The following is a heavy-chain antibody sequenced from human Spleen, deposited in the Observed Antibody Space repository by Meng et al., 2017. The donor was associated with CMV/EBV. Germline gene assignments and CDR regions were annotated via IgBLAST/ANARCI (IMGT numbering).Heavy chain of an antibody. CDR2: ISAYNGNT. V-gene: IGHV1-18*01. CDR1: YSFNKYG. CDR3: ARDVGIEARPGHSWFDP. D-gene: IGHD6-6*01. Sequence: YSFNKYGIIWVRQAPGQGLEWMGWISAYNGNTNYAQKFRGRVTMTTHTSTTTAYMELRSLRSDDTAVYFCARDVGIEARPGHSWFDPWGQGTLVTVSS. J-gene: IGHJ5*02.